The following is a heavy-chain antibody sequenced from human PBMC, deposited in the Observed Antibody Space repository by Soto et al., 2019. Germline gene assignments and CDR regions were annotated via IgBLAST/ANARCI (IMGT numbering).Heavy chain of an antibody. Sequence: GGSLRLSCAASGFTFSSYAMHWVRQAPGKGLEWVAVISYDGSNKYYADSVKGRFTISRDNSKNTLYLQMNSLRAEDTAVYYCARDYPYYYDSSGYPTGYFDYWGQGTLVTVSS. V-gene: IGHV3-30-3*01. D-gene: IGHD3-22*01. CDR1: GFTFSSYA. CDR2: ISYDGSNK. CDR3: ARDYPYYYDSSGYPTGYFDY. J-gene: IGHJ4*02.